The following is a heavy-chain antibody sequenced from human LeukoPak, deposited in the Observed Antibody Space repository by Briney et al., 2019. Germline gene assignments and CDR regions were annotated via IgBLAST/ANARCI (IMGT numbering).Heavy chain of an antibody. CDR3: ARRAGAYSHPYDY. V-gene: IGHV3-53*01. J-gene: IGHJ4*02. CDR2: IYSDNT. Sequence: PGGSLRLSCAASGFTFSTYAMHWVRQAPGKGLEWVSFIYSDNTHYSDSVKGRFTISRDNSKNTLYLQMNSLGAEDTAVYYCARRAGAYSHPYDYWGQGTLVAVSS. CDR1: GFTFSTYA. D-gene: IGHD4/OR15-4a*01.